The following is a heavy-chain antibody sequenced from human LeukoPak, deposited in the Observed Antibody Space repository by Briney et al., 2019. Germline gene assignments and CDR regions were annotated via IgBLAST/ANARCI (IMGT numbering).Heavy chain of an antibody. J-gene: IGHJ6*02. CDR1: GYTFTGYY. V-gene: IGHV1-2*02. D-gene: IGHD2-2*01. CDR3: ARAAGGCSSTSCYGYYYYGMDV. Sequence: GASVKVSCKASGYTFTGYYMHWVRQAPGQGLEWMGWINPNSGGTNYAQKFQGRVTMTRDTSVSTAYMELSRLRSDDTAVYYCARAAGGCSSTSCYGYYYYGMDVWGQGTTVTVSS. CDR2: INPNSGGT.